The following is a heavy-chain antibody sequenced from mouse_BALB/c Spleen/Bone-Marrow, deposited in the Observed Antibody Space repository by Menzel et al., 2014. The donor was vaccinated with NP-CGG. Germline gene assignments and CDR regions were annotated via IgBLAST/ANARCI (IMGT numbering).Heavy chain of an antibody. CDR1: GFTFSSYA. D-gene: IGHD1-1*01. V-gene: IGHV5-9-3*01. Sequence: EVQLVESGGGLVKPGGSRKLSCAASGFTFSSYAMSWVRQTPEKRLEWVAIINSGGSDTYYPDSVKGRFTISRDNDKNTLYLQMSSLRSEDTAMYYCARHGGGSSLWYFDVWGAGTTVTVSS. J-gene: IGHJ1*01. CDR3: ARHGGGSSLWYFDV. CDR2: INSGGSDT.